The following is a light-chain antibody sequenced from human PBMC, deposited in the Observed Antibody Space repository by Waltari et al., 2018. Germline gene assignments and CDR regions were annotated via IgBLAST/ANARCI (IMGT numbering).Light chain of an antibody. V-gene: IGLV2-14*03. CDR3: SSSTSSNTLA. J-gene: IGLJ2*01. CDR1: SSDVGAYHY. Sequence: QSALTQPASVSGSPGQSITISCTGTSSDVGAYHYVSWYQQQPGKAPKLIIYDVSNRPSGVSNRFSGSKSGNTASLTISGLQAEDESDYYCSSSTSSNTLAFGGGTKLTVL. CDR2: DVS.